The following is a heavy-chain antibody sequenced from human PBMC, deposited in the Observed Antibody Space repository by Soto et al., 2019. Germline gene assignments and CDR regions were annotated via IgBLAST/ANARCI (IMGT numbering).Heavy chain of an antibody. CDR3: AKGVGAPRPYYYGMDV. CDR2: IRGSGDNT. Sequence: PVGFLSLSCTASGFTFSSYAMILVRQDPGKGLEWVSGIRGSGDNTYYADSVKGRFTISRDNSKNTLYLQMNSLRAEDTAVYYCAKGVGAPRPYYYGMDVWGQGTTVTVSS. V-gene: IGHV3-23*01. J-gene: IGHJ6*02. CDR1: GFTFSSYA. D-gene: IGHD1-26*01.